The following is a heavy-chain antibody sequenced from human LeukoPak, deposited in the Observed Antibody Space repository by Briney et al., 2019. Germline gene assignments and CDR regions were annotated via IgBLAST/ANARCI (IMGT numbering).Heavy chain of an antibody. J-gene: IGHJ4*02. CDR2: IYHSGST. Sequence: SSETLSLTCAVSGYSISSGYYWGWIRQPPGKGLEWIGSIYHSGSTYYNPSLKSRVTISVDTPKNQFSLKLSSVTAADTAVYYCARRNRSSSWRYYFDYWGQGTLVTVSS. V-gene: IGHV4-38-2*01. D-gene: IGHD6-13*01. CDR3: ARRNRSSSWRYYFDY. CDR1: GYSISSGYY.